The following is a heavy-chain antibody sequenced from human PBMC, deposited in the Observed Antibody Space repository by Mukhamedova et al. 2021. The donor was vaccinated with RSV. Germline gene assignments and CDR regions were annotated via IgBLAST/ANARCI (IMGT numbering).Heavy chain of an antibody. J-gene: IGHJ5*02. V-gene: IGHV6-1*01. CDR2: TYYRSKWYN. Sequence: GRTYYRSKWYNDYAVSVKSRITINPDTSKNQFSLQLNSVTPEDTAVYYYARANYDILTGYYNWFDPWGQGTLVTVSS. CDR3: ARANYDILTGYYNWFDP. D-gene: IGHD3-9*01.